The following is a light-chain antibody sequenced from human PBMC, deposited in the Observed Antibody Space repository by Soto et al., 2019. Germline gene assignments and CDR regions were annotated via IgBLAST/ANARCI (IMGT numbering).Light chain of an antibody. V-gene: IGKV3-11*01. CDR1: ENVRTF. CDR2: GAS. Sequence: VLTQSPATLSLSPGERATLSCRASENVRTFVDWYQQKPGQAPRLLIYGASNRATDIPARFSGSGSGTDFTLTISNLEPEDFEVYYCQQHSHWPPWTFGQGTKVDIK. J-gene: IGKJ1*01. CDR3: QQHSHWPPWT.